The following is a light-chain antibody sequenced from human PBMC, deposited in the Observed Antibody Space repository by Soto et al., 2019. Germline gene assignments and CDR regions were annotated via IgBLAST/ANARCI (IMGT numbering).Light chain of an antibody. CDR3: QQYNNWPLT. CDR1: QSVDSTY. J-gene: IGKJ5*01. Sequence: IVFAPVPGTLSLSSGEKATLSWRCSQSVDSTYLTWYQQKPGQAPRLLIYGASGRATGIPDRFSGSGSGTEFTLTISSLQSEDFAVYYCQQYNNWPLTFGQGTRLEIK. V-gene: IGKV3-20*01. CDR2: GAS.